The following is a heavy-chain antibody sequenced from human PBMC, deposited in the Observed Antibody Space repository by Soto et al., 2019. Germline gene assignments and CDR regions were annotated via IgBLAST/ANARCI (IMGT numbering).Heavy chain of an antibody. CDR2: IYYSGST. CDR3: ARARGARYFDY. V-gene: IGHV4-30-4*01. J-gene: IGHJ4*02. D-gene: IGHD2-15*01. Sequence: QVQLQESGPGLVKPSQTLSLTCTVSGGSISSGDYYWSWIRQPPGKGLEWIGYIYYSGSTYYNPTLKSRVTISVDTSQNQFSLKLSSVTAADTAVYDWARARGARYFDYWGQGTLVTVSS. CDR1: GGSISSGDYY.